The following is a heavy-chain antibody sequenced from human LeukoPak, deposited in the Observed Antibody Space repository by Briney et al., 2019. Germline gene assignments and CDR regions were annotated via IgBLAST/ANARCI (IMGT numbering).Heavy chain of an antibody. J-gene: IGHJ4*02. V-gene: IGHV3-21*01. CDR2: ISSSSSYI. D-gene: IGHD3-22*01. Sequence: GGSLRLSCAASGFTFSSYSMNWVRQAPGKGLEWVSSISSSSSYIYYADSVKGRFTISRDNAKSSLYLQMNSLRAEDTAVYYCARDNYYDRPYYFDYWGQGTLVTVSS. CDR1: GFTFSSYS. CDR3: ARDNYYDRPYYFDY.